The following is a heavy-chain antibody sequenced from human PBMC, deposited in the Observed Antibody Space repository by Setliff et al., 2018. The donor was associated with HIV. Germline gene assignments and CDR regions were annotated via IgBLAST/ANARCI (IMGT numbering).Heavy chain of an antibody. D-gene: IGHD3-3*01. Sequence: SETLSLTCAVYGGSFSGYYWSWIRQPPGKGLEWIGEINHSGSTNYNPSLKSRVTISVDTSKNQFSLKLSSVTAADTAVYYCARGRWVLQFLEWGDAFDIWGQGTMVTVSS. V-gene: IGHV4-34*01. CDR1: GGSFSGYY. CDR3: ARGRWVLQFLEWGDAFDI. CDR2: INHSGST. J-gene: IGHJ3*02.